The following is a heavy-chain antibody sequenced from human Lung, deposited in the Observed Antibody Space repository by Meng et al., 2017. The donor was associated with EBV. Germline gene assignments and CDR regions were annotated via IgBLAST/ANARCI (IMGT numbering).Heavy chain of an antibody. CDR2: INTNTGKP. Sequence: QVQLVQSGSELKKPGASVRSSCKASGYTFTTYGMNWARQAPGQGLEWMGWINTNTGKPTYAQGLTGRFVFSLDTSVSTAYLQISSLKAEDTAVYYCARDSEAADYWGQGTLVTVSS. CDR1: GYTFTTYG. J-gene: IGHJ4*02. D-gene: IGHD6-25*01. CDR3: ARDSEAADY. V-gene: IGHV7-4-1*02.